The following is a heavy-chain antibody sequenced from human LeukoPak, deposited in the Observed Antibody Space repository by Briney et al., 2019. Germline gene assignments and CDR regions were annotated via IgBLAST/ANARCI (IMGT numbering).Heavy chain of an antibody. D-gene: IGHD5-24*01. V-gene: IGHV1-8*01. Sequence: GASVKVSCKAPGYTFTSYDINWVRQATGQGLEWMGWMNPNSGNTGYAQKFQGRVTMTRNTSISTAYMELSSLRSEDTAVYYCARVEMATIAFDYWGQGTLVTVSS. CDR2: MNPNSGNT. CDR1: GYTFTSYD. J-gene: IGHJ4*02. CDR3: ARVEMATIAFDY.